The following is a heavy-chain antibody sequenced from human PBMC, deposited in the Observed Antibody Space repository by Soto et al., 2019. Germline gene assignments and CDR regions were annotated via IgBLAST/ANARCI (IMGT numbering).Heavy chain of an antibody. Sequence: PSETLSLTCTVSGGSISSYYLSWIRQPPGKGLEWIGYIYYSGSTNYNPSLKSRVTISVDTSKNQFSLKLTSVTAADTAVYYCARDGGRYYAMDVWGQGTTVTVSS. V-gene: IGHV4-59*01. D-gene: IGHD3-3*01. CDR3: ARDGGRYYAMDV. J-gene: IGHJ6*02. CDR2: IYYSGST. CDR1: GGSISSYY.